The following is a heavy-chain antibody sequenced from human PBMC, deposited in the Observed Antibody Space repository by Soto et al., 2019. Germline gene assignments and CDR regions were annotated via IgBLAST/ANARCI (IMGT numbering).Heavy chain of an antibody. CDR1: GFTFSNYG. D-gene: IGHD2-8*01. CDR2: VSANNGHT. J-gene: IGHJ6*02. CDR3: ARDVESVTAKHFFYYYAMDV. V-gene: IGHV1-18*01. Sequence: ASVKVSCKASGFTFSNYGLNWVRQAPGQGLEWMGWVSANNGHTNYAQNLQGRVSMTTDTSTSTAYMELRGLTFDDTAVYYCARDVESVTAKHFFYYYAMDVWGQGTTVTVSS.